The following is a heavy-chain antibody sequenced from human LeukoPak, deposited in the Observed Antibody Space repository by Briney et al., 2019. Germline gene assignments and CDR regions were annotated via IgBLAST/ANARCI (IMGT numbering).Heavy chain of an antibody. CDR3: ARVYSSSWYMYYFDY. Sequence: GGSLRLSCAASGFTFRSYWMSWVRQAPGKGLEWVANIKQDGSEKYYVDSVKGRFTISRDNAKNSLYLQMNSLRAEDTAVYYCARVYSSSWYMYYFDYWGQGTLVTVSS. V-gene: IGHV3-7*01. D-gene: IGHD6-13*01. CDR2: IKQDGSEK. J-gene: IGHJ4*02. CDR1: GFTFRSYW.